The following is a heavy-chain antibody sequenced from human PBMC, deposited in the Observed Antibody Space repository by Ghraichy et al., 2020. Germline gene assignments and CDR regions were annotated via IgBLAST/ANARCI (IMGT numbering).Heavy chain of an antibody. V-gene: IGHV3-23*01. D-gene: IGHD4-11*01. CDR2: LSATGLST. J-gene: IGHJ4*02. CDR1: GFTFRNYA. CDR3: AKAGSEDDFSNSRTYFFDT. Sequence: GESLNISCAASGFTFRNYAMSWLRQAPGKGLEWVSALSATGLSTYYADSVKGRFTISRDNLKNTVSLQMNSLRAEDTALYYCAKAGSEDDFSNSRTYFFDTWGQGTLVTVSS.